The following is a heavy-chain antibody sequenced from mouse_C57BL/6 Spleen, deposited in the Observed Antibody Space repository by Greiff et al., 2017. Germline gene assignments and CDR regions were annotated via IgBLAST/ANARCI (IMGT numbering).Heavy chain of an antibody. V-gene: IGHV1-63*01. D-gene: IGHD3-2*02. CDR2: IYPGGGYT. J-gene: IGHJ2*01. Sequence: QVQLKQSGAELVRPGTSVKMSCKASGYTFTNYWIGWAKQRPGHGLEWIGDIYPGGGYTNYNEKFKGKATLTADKSSSTAYMQFSSLTSEDSAIYYCARLDSSGYRIYFDYWGQGTTLTVSS. CDR3: ARLDSSGYRIYFDY. CDR1: GYTFTNYW.